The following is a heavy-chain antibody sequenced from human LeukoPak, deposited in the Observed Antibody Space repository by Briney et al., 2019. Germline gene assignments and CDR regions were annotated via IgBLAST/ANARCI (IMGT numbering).Heavy chain of an antibody. CDR3: ASMTTVPKYYYYGMDV. J-gene: IGHJ6*02. CDR1: GGTFSSYA. D-gene: IGHD4-17*01. V-gene: IGHV1-69*04. CDR2: IIPILGIA. Sequence: SVKVSCKASGGTFSSYAISWVRQAPGQGLEWMGRIIPILGIANYAQKFQGRVTITADKSTSTAYMELSSLRSEDTAVYYCASMTTVPKYYYYGMDVWGQGTTVTVSS.